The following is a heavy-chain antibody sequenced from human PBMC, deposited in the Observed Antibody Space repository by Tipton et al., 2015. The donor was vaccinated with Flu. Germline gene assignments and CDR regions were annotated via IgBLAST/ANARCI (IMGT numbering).Heavy chain of an antibody. V-gene: IGHV3-48*03. CDR2: ISSSGSTI. Sequence: SLRLSCAASGFTFSSYEMNWVRQAPGKGLEWVSYISSSGSTIYYADSVKGRFTISRDNAKNSLYLQMNSLRAEDTAVYYCARENGGSSLAYYYYYGMDVWGHGTTVTVSS. D-gene: IGHD2-15*01. CDR1: GFTFSSYE. J-gene: IGHJ6*02. CDR3: ARENGGSSLAYYYYYGMDV.